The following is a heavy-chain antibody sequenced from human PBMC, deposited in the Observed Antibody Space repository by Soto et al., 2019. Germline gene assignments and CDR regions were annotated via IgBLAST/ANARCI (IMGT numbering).Heavy chain of an antibody. CDR3: ARENTREESSGYYFEI. V-gene: IGHV3-30*03. CDR2: ITYDGNNK. CDR1: GFTFDNFD. Sequence: QVQLVESGGGVVQPGRSLRLSCAASGFTFDNFDMRWVRQAPGKGLECVAVITYDGNNKYYADSVKGRFTISRDNPKNTLYLQMNSLRAEDTAEYFCARENTREESSGYYFEIWGQGTVVTVSS. J-gene: IGHJ3*02. D-gene: IGHD3-22*01.